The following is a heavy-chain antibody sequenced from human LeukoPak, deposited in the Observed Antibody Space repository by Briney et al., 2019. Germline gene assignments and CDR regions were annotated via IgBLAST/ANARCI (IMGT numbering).Heavy chain of an antibody. V-gene: IGHV1-69*06. Sequence: WASVKVSCKASGGTFSSYAISWVRQAPGQGLEWMGGIIPIFGTANYAQKFQGRVTITADKSTSTAYMELSSLRSEDTAVYYCARDSSGSYYRAGVWFDPWGQGTLVTVSS. D-gene: IGHD1-26*01. CDR3: ARDSSGSYYRAGVWFDP. CDR1: GGTFSSYA. J-gene: IGHJ5*02. CDR2: IIPIFGTA.